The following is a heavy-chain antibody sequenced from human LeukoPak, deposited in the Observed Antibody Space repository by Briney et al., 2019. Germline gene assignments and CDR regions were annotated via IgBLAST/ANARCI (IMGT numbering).Heavy chain of an antibody. CDR1: GYTFTSYA. CDR3: ARSSGGNRNAFDI. CDR2: IIPILGIA. V-gene: IGHV1-69*04. J-gene: IGHJ3*02. D-gene: IGHD3-10*01. Sequence: SVKVSCKASGYTFTSYAISWVRQAPGQGLEWMGRIIPILGIANYAQKFQGRVTITADKSTSTAYMELSSLRSEDTAVYYCARSSGGNRNAFDIWGQGTMVAVSS.